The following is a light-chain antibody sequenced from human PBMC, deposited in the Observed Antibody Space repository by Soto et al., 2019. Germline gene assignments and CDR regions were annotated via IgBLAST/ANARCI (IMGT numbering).Light chain of an antibody. CDR2: DAS. CDR3: QQRSNWPT. CDR1: QSVSSY. V-gene: IGKV3-11*01. Sequence: EIVLTQSPATLSLSPGERATLSCRASQSVSSYLAWYQQKPGQAPRLLIYDASNRATGIPARFSGSRSWTDFTLTISSLEPEDFAVYYCQQRSNWPTFGGGTKVEIK. J-gene: IGKJ4*01.